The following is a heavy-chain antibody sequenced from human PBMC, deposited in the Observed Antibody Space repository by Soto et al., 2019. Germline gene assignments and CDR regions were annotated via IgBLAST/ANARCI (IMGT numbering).Heavy chain of an antibody. CDR2: IIPIFGTA. V-gene: IGHV1-69*01. CDR3: ATYYCSGGSCSEYFDY. J-gene: IGHJ4*02. Sequence: QVQLVQSGAEVKKPGSSVKVSCKASGGTFSSYAISWVRQAPGQGLEWMGGIIPIFGTANYAQKFQGRVTITADESTSTAYMELSSLRSEDTAVYYCATYYCSGGSCSEYFDYWGLGTLVTVSS. CDR1: GGTFSSYA. D-gene: IGHD2-15*01.